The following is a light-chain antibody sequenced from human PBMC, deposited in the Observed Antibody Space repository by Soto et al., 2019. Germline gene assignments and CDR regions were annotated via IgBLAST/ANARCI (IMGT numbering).Light chain of an antibody. CDR3: LFYLGSGVWV. J-gene: IGLJ3*02. Sequence: HTVVTQEPSFSVSPGGTVTLTCALSSGSVSTSNYPGWYQQTPGQAPRTLIYNTNARSSGVPDRFSGSILGNKAALTITGAQADDESDYYFLFYLGSGVWVFGGGTKLTVL. CDR2: NTN. CDR1: SGSVSTSNY. V-gene: IGLV8-61*01.